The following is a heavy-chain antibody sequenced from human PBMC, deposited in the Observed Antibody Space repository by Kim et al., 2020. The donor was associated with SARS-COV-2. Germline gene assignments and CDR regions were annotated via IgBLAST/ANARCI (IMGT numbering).Heavy chain of an antibody. CDR1: GGSISSSNW. D-gene: IGHD3-22*01. Sequence: SETLSLTCAVSGGSISSSNWWSWVRQPPGKGLEWIGEIYHSGSTNYNPSLKSRVTISVDKSKNQFSLKLSSVTAADTAVYYCARARAMRFDSSGYALDYWGQGTLVTVSS. CDR3: ARARAMRFDSSGYALDY. V-gene: IGHV4-4*02. J-gene: IGHJ4*02. CDR2: IYHSGST.